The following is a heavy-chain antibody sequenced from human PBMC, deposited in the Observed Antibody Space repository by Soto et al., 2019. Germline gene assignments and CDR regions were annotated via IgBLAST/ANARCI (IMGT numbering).Heavy chain of an antibody. J-gene: IGHJ4*02. D-gene: IGHD3-22*01. CDR1: GYTFTSYY. CDR3: AREGTDYYDSSGYGSDFDY. CDR2: INPSGGST. V-gene: IGHV1-46*01. Sequence: GASVKVSCKASGYTFTSYYMHWVRQAPGQGLEWMGIINPSGGSTSYAQKFQGRVTMTRDTSASTAYMELSSLRSEDTAVYYCAREGTDYYDSSGYGSDFDYWGQGTLVTVSS.